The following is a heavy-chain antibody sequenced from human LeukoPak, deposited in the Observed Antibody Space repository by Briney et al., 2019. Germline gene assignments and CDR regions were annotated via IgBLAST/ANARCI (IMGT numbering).Heavy chain of an antibody. Sequence: GGSLRLSCAASGFTSTTAWMTWVRQAPGKGLEWVADIRQDGSDQYYVDSVKGRFIISRDNAKKSVSLHMNNLRVEDTAVYYCVVYKYILSWSAFDFWGRGTMVTVSS. V-gene: IGHV3-7*01. CDR2: IRQDGSDQ. D-gene: IGHD6-13*01. CDR1: GFTSTTAW. J-gene: IGHJ3*01. CDR3: VVYKYILSWSAFDF.